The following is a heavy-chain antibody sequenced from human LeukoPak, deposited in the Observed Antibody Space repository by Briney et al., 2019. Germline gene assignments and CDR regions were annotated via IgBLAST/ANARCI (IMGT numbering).Heavy chain of an antibody. J-gene: IGHJ4*02. Sequence: SETLSLTCTVSGGSISSYYWSWIRQPPGKGLEWIGYIYYSGSTNYNPSLKSRVTISVDTSKNQFSLKLSSVTAADTAVYYCARVGVQLWLEYFDYWGQGPRSPSPQ. D-gene: IGHD5-18*01. CDR2: IYYSGST. CDR1: GGSISSYY. V-gene: IGHV4-59*01. CDR3: ARVGVQLWLEYFDY.